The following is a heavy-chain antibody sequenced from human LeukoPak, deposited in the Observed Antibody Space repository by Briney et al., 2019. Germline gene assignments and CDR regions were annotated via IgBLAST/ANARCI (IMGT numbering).Heavy chain of an antibody. CDR1: GYSISSGYY. D-gene: IGHD1-14*01. CDR2: IYHSGST. V-gene: IGHV4-38-2*01. J-gene: IGHJ1*01. CDR3: ARANTEKYFQH. Sequence: SETLSLTCAVSGYSISSGYYWGWIRQPPGKGLEWTGSIYHSGSTYYNPSLKSRVTISVDTSKNQFSLKLSSVTAADTAVYYCARANTEKYFQHWGQGTLVTVSS.